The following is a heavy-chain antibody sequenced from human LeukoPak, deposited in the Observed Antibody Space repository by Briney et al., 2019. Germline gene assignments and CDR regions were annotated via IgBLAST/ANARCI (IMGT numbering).Heavy chain of an antibody. CDR2: MHARSDNT. Sequence: ASLKVSFKASGYTFTSYAIHWVRQAPGQRLEGMRLMHARSDNTNYSQEFQRRVLVTRDTSASTAYMELGRLRYEDPAVYYCARTKDGDTFDYWGQGTLVTVSS. V-gene: IGHV1-3*01. J-gene: IGHJ4*02. CDR3: ARTKDGDTFDY. D-gene: IGHD4-17*01. CDR1: GYTFTSYA.